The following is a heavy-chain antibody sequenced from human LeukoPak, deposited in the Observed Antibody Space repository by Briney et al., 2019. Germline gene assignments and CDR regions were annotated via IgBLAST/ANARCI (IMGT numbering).Heavy chain of an antibody. J-gene: IGHJ4*02. Sequence: PGGSLRLSCAASGFTFNDYGMSWVRQAPGKGLEWVSTINDNGLNTHYADSVKGRFTISRDDSKNTLHLQMNSLRVDDTALYYCTKGDGGWYPIDYWGQGLLVIVSS. CDR3: TKGDGGWYPIDY. CDR2: INDNGLNT. V-gene: IGHV3-23*01. D-gene: IGHD6-19*01. CDR1: GFTFNDYG.